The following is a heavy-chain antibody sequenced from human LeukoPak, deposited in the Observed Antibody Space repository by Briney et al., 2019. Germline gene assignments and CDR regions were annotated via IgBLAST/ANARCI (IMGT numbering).Heavy chain of an antibody. D-gene: IGHD1-1*01. J-gene: IGHJ4*02. Sequence: GGSLRLSCAASGFTFSSYSMNWVRQAPGKGLEWVSAISGSGGSTYYADSVKGRFTISRDNSKNTLYLQMNSLRAEDTAVYYCAKGVTTGTTLIGVDYWGQGTLVTVSS. V-gene: IGHV3-23*01. CDR1: GFTFSSYS. CDR2: ISGSGGST. CDR3: AKGVTTGTTLIGVDY.